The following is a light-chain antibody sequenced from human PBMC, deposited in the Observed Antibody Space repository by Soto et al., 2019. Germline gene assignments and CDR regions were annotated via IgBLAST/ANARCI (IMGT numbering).Light chain of an antibody. CDR1: QRVGSN. J-gene: IGKJ2*01. CDR2: GAS. V-gene: IGKV3-15*01. Sequence: EIVMTQSPATLSVSPGERATLSCRASQRVGSNLAWYQQKPGRAPRLLIYGASTRATGIPSRISGSGSGTEFTLTVSSLQSEHFAVYYCQQYNNWPYTFGQGTTLEIK. CDR3: QQYNNWPYT.